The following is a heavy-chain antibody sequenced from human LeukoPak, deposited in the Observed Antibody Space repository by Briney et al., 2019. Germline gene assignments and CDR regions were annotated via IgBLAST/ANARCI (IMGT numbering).Heavy chain of an antibody. D-gene: IGHD2-15*01. J-gene: IGHJ4*02. V-gene: IGHV4-4*07. CDR3: VKDGPLGSDF. Sequence: PPETLSLTCTISGASISTYYWSWIRQPAGKGLEWIGRIYASGNTYKNPSLESRVTMSVDTSNNQFTLNLTSVTGADTAMYYCVKDGPLGSDFWGQGTQVTVSS. CDR1: GASISTYY. CDR2: IYASGNT.